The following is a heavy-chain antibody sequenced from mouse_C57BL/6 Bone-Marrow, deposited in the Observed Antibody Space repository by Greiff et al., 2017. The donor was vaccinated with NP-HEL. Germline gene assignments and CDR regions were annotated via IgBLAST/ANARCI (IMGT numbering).Heavy chain of an antibody. D-gene: IGHD2-4*01. V-gene: IGHV5-12*01. J-gene: IGHJ2*01. CDR3: ARHSPIYYDYGFDY. CDR1: GFTFSDYY. CDR2: ISNGGGST. Sequence: EVMLVESGGGLVQPGGSLKLSCAASGFTFSDYYMYWVRQTPEKRLEWVAYISNGGGSTYYPDTVKGRFTISRDNAKNTLYLQMSRLKSEDTAMYYCARHSPIYYDYGFDYWGQGTTLTVSS.